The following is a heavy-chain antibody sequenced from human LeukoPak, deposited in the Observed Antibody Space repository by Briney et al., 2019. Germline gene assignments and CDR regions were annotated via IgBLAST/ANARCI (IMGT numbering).Heavy chain of an antibody. CDR2: IRSKAYGGTT. V-gene: IGHV3-49*03. CDR1: GFTFGGYA. Sequence: GGSLRLSCTASGFTFGGYAMSWFRQAPGKGLEWVGFIRSKAYGGTTEYAASVKGRFTISRDDSKSIAYLQMNSLKTEDTAVYYCTSPTYYDSSGYYPDAFDIWGQGTMVTVSS. J-gene: IGHJ3*02. CDR3: TSPTYYDSSGYYPDAFDI. D-gene: IGHD3-22*01.